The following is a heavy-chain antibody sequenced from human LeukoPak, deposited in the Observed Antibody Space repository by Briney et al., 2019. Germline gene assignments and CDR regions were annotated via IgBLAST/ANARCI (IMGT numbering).Heavy chain of an antibody. Sequence: PGGSLRLSCAASGFTFSNAWMNWVRQAPGKGLEWVGRIFSRSDGGTTEYSLPVEGRFTISRDDSKNMLYLQMDSLKTEDTALYYCTTGRDYHDSSDLDDWGQGTLVTVAS. CDR1: GFTFSNAW. V-gene: IGHV3-15*01. J-gene: IGHJ4*02. CDR3: TTGRDYHDSSDLDD. D-gene: IGHD3-22*01. CDR2: IFSRSDGGTT.